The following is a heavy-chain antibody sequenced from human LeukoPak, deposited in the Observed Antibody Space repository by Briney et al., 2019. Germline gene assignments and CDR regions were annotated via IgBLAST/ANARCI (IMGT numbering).Heavy chain of an antibody. Sequence: VASVKVSCKASGGTFRSFRMNWVRQAPGQGLEWMGGIISVFGVPNYAQKFQGRVTISADELTTTVHMEMTSLRSEDTAVYYCTRGSAGIAPATTMNYFDSWGQGTPVIVS. CDR3: TRGSAGIAPATTMNYFDS. V-gene: IGHV1-69*13. CDR1: GGTFRSFR. D-gene: IGHD6-13*01. J-gene: IGHJ4*02. CDR2: IISVFGVP.